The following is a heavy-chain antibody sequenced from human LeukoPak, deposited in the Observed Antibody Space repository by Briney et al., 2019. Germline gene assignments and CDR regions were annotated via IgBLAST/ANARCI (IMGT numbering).Heavy chain of an antibody. CDR2: INTDGSST. CDR3: ARDRDGPMARGVINEFDY. V-gene: IGHV3-74*01. D-gene: IGHD3-10*01. CDR1: GFTFSSYW. J-gene: IGHJ4*02. Sequence: GGSPRLSCAASGFTFSSYWMHWVRQAPGKGLVWVSRINTDGSSTSYADSVKGRFTISRDNSKNTLYLQMNSLRAEDTAVYYCARDRDGPMARGVINEFDYWGQGTPVTVST.